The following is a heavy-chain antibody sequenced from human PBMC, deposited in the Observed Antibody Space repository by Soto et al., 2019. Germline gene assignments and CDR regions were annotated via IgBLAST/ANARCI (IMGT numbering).Heavy chain of an antibody. D-gene: IGHD2-2*01. V-gene: IGHV1-69*13. CDR1: GGTFSSYA. CDR3: ARNGVCSSTSCYAGVYYYYGMDV. CDR2: IIPIFGTA. Sequence: SVKVSCKASGGTFSSYAISWVRQAPGQGLEWMGGIIPIFGTANYAQKFQGRVTITADESTSTAYMELSSLRSEDTAVYYCARNGVCSSTSCYAGVYYYYGMDVWGQGTTVTVSS. J-gene: IGHJ6*02.